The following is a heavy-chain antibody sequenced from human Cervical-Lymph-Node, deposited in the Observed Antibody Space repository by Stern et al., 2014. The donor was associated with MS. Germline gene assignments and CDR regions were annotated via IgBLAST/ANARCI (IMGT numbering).Heavy chain of an antibody. J-gene: IGHJ4*01. D-gene: IGHD6-19*01. Sequence: EVQLVESGAEVRKPGQSLKISCNISGYTFTDYWIAWVRQMPGKGLEWMGAICPGACDTRYSQSLQGRVTISVDTSINTAYLQWSDLRSSDTAMYYCARPHSPGWSYYLDFWGQGTLVAVSS. V-gene: IGHV5-51*01. CDR2: ICPGACDT. CDR3: ARPHSPGWSYYLDF. CDR1: GYTFTDYW.